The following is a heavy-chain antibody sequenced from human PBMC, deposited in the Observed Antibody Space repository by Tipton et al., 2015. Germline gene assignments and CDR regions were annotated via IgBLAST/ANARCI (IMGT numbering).Heavy chain of an antibody. V-gene: IGHV6-1*01. Sequence: GLVKPSQTLSLTCDISGDSVSSNRVTWNWIRQSPSRGLEWLGRTYYKSKWYHDYAISVQSRITLTADTSKDQFSLQLNSVTPDDSAVYYCARGDWIIWGQGTLVTVSP. CDR2: TYYKSKWYH. J-gene: IGHJ4*02. CDR1: GDSVSSNRVT. CDR3: ARGDWII. D-gene: IGHD3/OR15-3a*01.